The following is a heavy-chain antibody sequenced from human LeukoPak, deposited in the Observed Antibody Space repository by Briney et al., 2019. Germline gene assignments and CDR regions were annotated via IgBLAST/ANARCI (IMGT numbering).Heavy chain of an antibody. V-gene: IGHV3-74*01. CDR3: TSFYETN. J-gene: IGHJ4*02. CDR2: VNSDGSAT. CDR1: GFILTKHG. Sequence: GGSLRLSCAASGFILTKHGMRWVRQAPWKGLVWVSHVNSDGSATSYADSVKGRFTISRDNAKNTVYLHMNSLRVEDTAVYYCTSFYETNWGQGTLVTVSS. D-gene: IGHD2/OR15-2a*01.